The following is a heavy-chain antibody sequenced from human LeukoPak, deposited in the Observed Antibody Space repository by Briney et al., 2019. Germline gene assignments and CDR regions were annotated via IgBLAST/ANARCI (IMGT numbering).Heavy chain of an antibody. D-gene: IGHD3-22*01. CDR1: GGSISSGDYY. Sequence: SQTLSLTCTVSGGSISSGDYYWSWIRQPPGKGLEWIGYIYYSGSTYYNPSLKSRVTISVDTSKNQFSLKLSSVTAADTAVYYCAAPKYYYDSSGPFDYWGQGTLVTVSS. J-gene: IGHJ4*02. CDR3: AAPKYYYDSSGPFDY. CDR2: IYYSGST. V-gene: IGHV4-30-4*08.